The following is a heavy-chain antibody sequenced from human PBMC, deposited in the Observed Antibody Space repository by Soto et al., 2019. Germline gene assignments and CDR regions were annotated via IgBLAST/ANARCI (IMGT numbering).Heavy chain of an antibody. V-gene: IGHV3-7*01. J-gene: IGHJ3*02. D-gene: IGHD3-22*01. Sequence: EVQLVESGGGLVQPGGSLKLSCAASGFTFSSYEMNWVRQAPGKGLVWVANIKQDGSEKYYVDSVKGRFTISRDNAKNTLCLQMNSLRAEDTAVYYWARGLTMIAVGIAACDIWGQGTMLTVSS. CDR3: ARGLTMIAVGIAACDI. CDR1: GFTFSSYE. CDR2: IKQDGSEK.